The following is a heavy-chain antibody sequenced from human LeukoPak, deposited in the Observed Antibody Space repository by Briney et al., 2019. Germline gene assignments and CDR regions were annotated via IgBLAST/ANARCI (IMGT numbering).Heavy chain of an antibody. D-gene: IGHD6-6*01. Sequence: PSQTLSLTCAVSGGSISSGDYSWSWIRQPPGKGLEWIGYMYLDGSAYYNPSLKSRVTISVDTSKNQFSLKLSSVTAADTAVYYCARDGMAARRNYNWFDPWGQGTLVTVSS. CDR2: MYLDGSA. CDR1: GGSISSGDYS. CDR3: ARDGMAARRNYNWFDP. V-gene: IGHV4-30-2*01. J-gene: IGHJ5*02.